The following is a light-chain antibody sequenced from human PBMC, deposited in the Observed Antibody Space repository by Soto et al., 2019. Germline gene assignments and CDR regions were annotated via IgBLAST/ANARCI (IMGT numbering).Light chain of an antibody. CDR2: DVS. V-gene: IGLV2-14*01. CDR1: SSDVGGYNY. J-gene: IGLJ1*01. Sequence: QSALTQPASVSGSPGQSITISCTGTSSDVGGYNYVSWYQQHPGKAPKLMIYDVSNRPSGVSNRFSGSKSGNTASLTTSGLQAEDEAEYSCSSYTSRSYVFGTGTNV. CDR3: SSYTSRSYV.